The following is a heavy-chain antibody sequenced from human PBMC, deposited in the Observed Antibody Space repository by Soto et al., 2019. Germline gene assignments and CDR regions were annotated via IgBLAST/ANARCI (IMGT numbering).Heavy chain of an antibody. CDR2: FIPIFGTA. CDR3: ARDDAVATMGENYYYGMDV. Sequence: QVQLVQSGAEVKKPGSSVKVSCKASGGTFSSYAISWVRQAPGQGLEWMGGFIPIFGTATYAQKFQGRVTITADESTSTAYMELSSLRSEDTAVYYCARDDAVATMGENYYYGMDVWGQGTTVTVSS. CDR1: GGTFSSYA. J-gene: IGHJ6*02. D-gene: IGHD5-12*01. V-gene: IGHV1-69*01.